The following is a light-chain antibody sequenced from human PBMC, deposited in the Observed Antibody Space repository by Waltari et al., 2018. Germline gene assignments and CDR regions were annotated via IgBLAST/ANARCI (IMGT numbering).Light chain of an antibody. J-gene: IGLJ1*01. CDR2: DVN. CDR3: SSYTTTAAGV. V-gene: IGLV2-14*03. CDR1: SSDVGGYKF. Sequence: QSALTQPASVSGSAGPSITISCPGSSSDVGGYKFVSWYQQHPRKAPKLIIFDVNNRPSGVSDRFSGSKSGNTASLTISGLQTEDEADYYCSSYTTTAAGVFGTGTRVTVL.